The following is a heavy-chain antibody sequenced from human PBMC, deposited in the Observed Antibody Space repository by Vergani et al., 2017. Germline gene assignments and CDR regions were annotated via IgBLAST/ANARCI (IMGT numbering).Heavy chain of an antibody. CDR1: GYSFTNYW. CDR3: ARLYGRDSSGIKYFDY. J-gene: IGHJ4*02. V-gene: IGHV5-51*01. Sequence: EVQLVQSGAEVKKPGESLKISCQISGYSFTNYWIGWVRQMPGKGLEWMGIIHPADSDTRYSPSFQGQDTISVDKSISTADLQRSSLRASDSAMYYCARLYGRDSSGIKYFDYWGQGTLVTVSS. D-gene: IGHD3-22*01. CDR2: IHPADSDT.